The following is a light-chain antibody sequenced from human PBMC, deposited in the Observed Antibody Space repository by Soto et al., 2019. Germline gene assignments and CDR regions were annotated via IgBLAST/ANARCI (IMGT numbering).Light chain of an antibody. CDR1: QSISSW. CDR3: QQYYSYPRT. V-gene: IGKV1-5*01. J-gene: IGKJ1*01. Sequence: DIKMTQSPSTLSASVGDRVTITCRASQSISSWLAWYQQKPGKAPKVLIYDASSLESGVPSRFSGSGSGTDFTLTISCLQSEDFATYYCQQYYSYPRTFGQGTKVDIK. CDR2: DAS.